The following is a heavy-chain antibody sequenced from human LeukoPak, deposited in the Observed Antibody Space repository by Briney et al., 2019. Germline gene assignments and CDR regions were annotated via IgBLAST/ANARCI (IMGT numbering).Heavy chain of an antibody. J-gene: IGHJ4*02. V-gene: IGHV3-30*07. D-gene: IGHD3-9*01. Sequence: PGGSLRLSCAASGFMFTNCAFHWVRQAPGKGPEWVATVSYDGKYEFYSDSVKGRFSISRNDSDNTVHLQMNSLRAEDTAVYYCARVLTNHDILTGYSKGLSYFDYWGQGTLVTVSS. CDR2: VSYDGKYE. CDR3: ARVLTNHDILTGYSKGLSYFDY. CDR1: GFMFTNCA.